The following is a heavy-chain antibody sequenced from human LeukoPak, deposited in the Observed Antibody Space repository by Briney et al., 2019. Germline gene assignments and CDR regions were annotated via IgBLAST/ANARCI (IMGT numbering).Heavy chain of an antibody. CDR1: GFTFSGYW. CDR3: TRVGYIDEGIDY. CDR2: IKQDGNKK. J-gene: IGHJ4*02. V-gene: IGHV3-7*04. D-gene: IGHD5-24*01. Sequence: GGSLRLSCAASGFTFSGYWMSWVRQTPEKGLEWVANIKQDGNKKSYVDSVKGRFTISRDNAKNSLYLQMNTLRAEDTAIYYCTRVGYIDEGIDYWGQGTLVTVSS.